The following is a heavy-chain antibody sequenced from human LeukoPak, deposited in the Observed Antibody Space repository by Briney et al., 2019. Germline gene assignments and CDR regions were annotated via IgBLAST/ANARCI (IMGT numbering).Heavy chain of an antibody. V-gene: IGHV3-23*01. J-gene: IGHJ4*02. CDR2: ISGSGGST. CDR3: AKDTVLLWFGELSGYFDY. Sequence: PGGSLRLSCAASGFTSSSYGMSWVRQAPGKGLEWVSAISGSGGSTYYADSVKGRFTISRDNSKNTLYLQMNSLRAEDTAVYYCAKDTVLLWFGELSGYFDYWGQGTLVTVSS. D-gene: IGHD3-10*01. CDR1: GFTSSSYG.